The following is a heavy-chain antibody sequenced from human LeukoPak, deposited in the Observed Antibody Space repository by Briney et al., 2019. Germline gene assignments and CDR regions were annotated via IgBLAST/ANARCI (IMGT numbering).Heavy chain of an antibody. J-gene: IGHJ4*02. Sequence: SETLSLTCTISGGSVSDYYWSWIRQSPGKGLEWIGYIYYTGTSYNPSLKSRVTISADTSKNQFSLNLSSVTAADTAVYYCASRKLGNDYWGQGTLVTVSS. V-gene: IGHV4-59*02. CDR2: IYYTGT. CDR3: ASRKLGNDY. D-gene: IGHD7-27*01. CDR1: GGSVSDYY.